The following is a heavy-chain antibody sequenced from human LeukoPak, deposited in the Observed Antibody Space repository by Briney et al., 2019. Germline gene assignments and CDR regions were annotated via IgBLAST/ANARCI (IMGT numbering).Heavy chain of an antibody. CDR1: GGSLSRYY. CDR3: SRGPTTISPPVGYGMDV. Sequence: SETLSLTCTVSGGSLSRYYWSWIRQPPGRGLEWVGYIYYSGSTKYNPSLKRRVTISVDTSKNQFSLKLSSVTAADTAVYYCSRGPTTISPPVGYGMDVWGQGTTVTVSS. V-gene: IGHV4-59*01. J-gene: IGHJ6*02. D-gene: IGHD3-9*01. CDR2: IYYSGST.